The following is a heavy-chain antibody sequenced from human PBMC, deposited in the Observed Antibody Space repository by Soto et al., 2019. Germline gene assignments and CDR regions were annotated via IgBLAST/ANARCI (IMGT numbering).Heavy chain of an antibody. CDR2: IYYSGST. Sequence: SETLSLTCTFSGGSISSYYWTLIRQPPGKGLEWIGYIYYSGSTNYNPSLKSRVIISLDTSKNQFSLKLSSVTAADTAVYYCARGAYNILTGYYVDYWGQGTLVTVSS. CDR3: ARGAYNILTGYYVDY. J-gene: IGHJ4*02. CDR1: GGSISSYY. V-gene: IGHV4-59*08. D-gene: IGHD3-9*01.